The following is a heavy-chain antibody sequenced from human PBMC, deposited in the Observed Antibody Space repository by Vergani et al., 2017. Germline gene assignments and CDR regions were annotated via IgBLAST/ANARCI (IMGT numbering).Heavy chain of an antibody. Sequence: QVQLQQWGAGLLKPSETLSLTCAVYGGSFSGYYWSWIRQPPGKGLEWIGEINHSGSTNYNPSLKSRVTISVDTSKNQFSLKLSSVTAADTAVYYCARVIGVTMVRGVMLGFDDWGQGTLVTVSS. CDR3: ARVIGVTMVRGVMLGFDD. CDR1: GGSFSGYY. J-gene: IGHJ4*02. CDR2: INHSGST. V-gene: IGHV4-34*01. D-gene: IGHD3-10*01.